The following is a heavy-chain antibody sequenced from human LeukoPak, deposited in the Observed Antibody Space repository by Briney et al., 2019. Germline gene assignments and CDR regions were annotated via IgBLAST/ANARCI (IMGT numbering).Heavy chain of an antibody. CDR3: AKNSYGYYFDY. CDR1: GFTFSNYA. D-gene: IGHD5-18*01. V-gene: IGHV3-23*01. CDR2: ISGSGDST. J-gene: IGHJ4*02. Sequence: PGGSLRLSCAASGFTFSNYAMSWVRQAPGKGLEWVSIISGSGDSTYYADSVKGRFTISRVKSKNTLYLQMNSLRAEDTAVYYCAKNSYGYYFDYWAQGTLVTVSS.